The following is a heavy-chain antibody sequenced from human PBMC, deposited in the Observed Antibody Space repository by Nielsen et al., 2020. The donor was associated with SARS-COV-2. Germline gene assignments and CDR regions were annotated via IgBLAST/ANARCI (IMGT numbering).Heavy chain of an antibody. CDR1: GGSFTDSY. J-gene: IGHJ3*02. D-gene: IGHD4-17*01. Sequence: SETLSLTCAVSGGSFTDSYWTWIRQPPGKGLEWIGDINHSGSANYNPSLKSRLTISVDTSKNQFSLKLSSVTAADTAVYYCARDYFGDYLDGFDIWGQGKMVTVSS. CDR2: INHSGSA. CDR3: ARDYFGDYLDGFDI. V-gene: IGHV4-34*01.